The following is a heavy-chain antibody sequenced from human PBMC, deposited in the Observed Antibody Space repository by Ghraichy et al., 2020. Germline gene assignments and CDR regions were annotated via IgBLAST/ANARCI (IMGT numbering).Heavy chain of an antibody. CDR3: AREGVGGTTGSYFQH. Sequence: SETLSLTCTVSGYSISSAYYWGWIRQPPGKRLEWIGSVYHSGNTYYNPSLKSRNTISVDTSKNQFSLKLSSVTAADTAAYYCAREGVGGTTGSYFQHWGQRTLVTVSS. V-gene: IGHV4-38-2*02. CDR1: GYSISSAYY. CDR2: VYHSGNT. D-gene: IGHD1-26*01. J-gene: IGHJ1*01.